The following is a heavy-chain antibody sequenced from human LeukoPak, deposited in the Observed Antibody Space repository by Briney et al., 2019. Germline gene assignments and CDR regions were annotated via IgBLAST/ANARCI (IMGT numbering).Heavy chain of an antibody. Sequence: ASVKVSCKASGYTFTSYGISWVRQAPGQGLEWMGWISAYNGNTNYAQKLQGRVTMTTDTSTSTAYMELRSLRSDDTAVYYCARDAVTDNTIFGVVIYDYWGQGTLVTVSS. V-gene: IGHV1-18*01. D-gene: IGHD3-3*01. CDR3: ARDAVTDNTIFGVVIYDY. CDR2: ISAYNGNT. J-gene: IGHJ4*02. CDR1: GYTFTSYG.